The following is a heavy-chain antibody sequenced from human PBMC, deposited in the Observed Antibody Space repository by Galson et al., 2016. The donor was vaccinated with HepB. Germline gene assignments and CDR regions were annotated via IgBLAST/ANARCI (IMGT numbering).Heavy chain of an antibody. Sequence: SLRLSCAASGFSFNRYWMSWVRQAPGKGLEWVANINEDGSEKYFVDSVKGRFHISSDNAENALYLQMTSLRAEDTAVYYCARDRVQLLYYNMDVWGQGTTVTVSS. V-gene: IGHV3-7*01. CDR3: ARDRVQLLYYNMDV. J-gene: IGHJ6*02. D-gene: IGHD1-1*01. CDR1: GFSFNRYW. CDR2: INEDGSEK.